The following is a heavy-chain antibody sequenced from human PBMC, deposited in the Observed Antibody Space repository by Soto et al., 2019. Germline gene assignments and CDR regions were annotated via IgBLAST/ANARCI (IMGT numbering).Heavy chain of an antibody. V-gene: IGHV4-30-2*01. J-gene: IGHJ4*02. CDR3: ARENNVLPGGYFDY. D-gene: IGHD3-10*01. Sequence: QLQLQESGSGLVKPSQTLSLTCAVSGGSISSGGYSWSWIRQPPGKGLEWIGYIYHSGSTYYNPSLKSRVNISVDTSKTQFCLKLSSVTAADTAVHYCARENNVLPGGYFDYWGQETLVTVSS. CDR1: GGSISSGGYS. CDR2: IYHSGST.